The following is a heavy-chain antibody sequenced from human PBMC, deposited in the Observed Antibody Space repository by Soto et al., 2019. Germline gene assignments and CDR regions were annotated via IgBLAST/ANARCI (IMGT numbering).Heavy chain of an antibody. D-gene: IGHD2-2*02. CDR1: GYTFTSYG. J-gene: IGHJ5*02. CDR2: ISAYNGNT. Sequence: ASVKVSCKASGYTFTSYGISWVRQAPGQGLEWMGWISAYNGNTNYAQKLQGRVTITTDTSTSTAYMELRSLRSDDTAVYYCARFLEDCSSTSCYKNWFDPWGQGTLVTVSS. V-gene: IGHV1-18*04. CDR3: ARFLEDCSSTSCYKNWFDP.